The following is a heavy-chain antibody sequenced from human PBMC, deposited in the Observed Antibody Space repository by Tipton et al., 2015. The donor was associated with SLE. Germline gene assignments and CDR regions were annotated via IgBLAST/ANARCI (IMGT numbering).Heavy chain of an antibody. D-gene: IGHD3-10*01. J-gene: IGHJ4*02. CDR2: ISWNSGSI. CDR3: ARGSYGSDSGDY. CDR1: GFTFDDYA. V-gene: IGHV3-9*01. Sequence: SLRLSCAASGFTFDDYAMHWVRQAPGKGLEWVSGISWNSGSIGYADSVKGRFTISRDNAKNSLYLHMNSLRAEDTAVYYCARGSYGSDSGDYWGQGTLVTVSS.